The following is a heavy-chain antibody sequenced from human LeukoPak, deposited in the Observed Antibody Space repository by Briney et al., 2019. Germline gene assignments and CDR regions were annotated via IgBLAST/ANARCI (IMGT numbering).Heavy chain of an antibody. Sequence: GGSLRLSCAAPGFTFSSYSMSWVRQAPGKGLEWVSAISGSGGSTYYADSVKGRFTISRDNPKNTLYLQMNGLTAEDTAMYYCARDSYQDYYGRFDPWGQGTLVIVSS. J-gene: IGHJ5*02. D-gene: IGHD3-10*01. CDR1: GFTFSSYS. CDR2: ISGSGGST. CDR3: ARDSYQDYYGRFDP. V-gene: IGHV3-23*01.